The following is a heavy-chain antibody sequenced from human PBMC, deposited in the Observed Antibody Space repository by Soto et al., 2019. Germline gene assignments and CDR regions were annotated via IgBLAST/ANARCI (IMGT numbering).Heavy chain of an antibody. Sequence: ASVKVSCKASGYTFTGYYMHWVRQAPGQGLEWMGWINPNSGGTNYAQKFQGWVTMTRDTSISTAYMELSRLRSDDTAVYYCARDAGIIAAVSWFDPWGQGTLVTVSS. CDR3: ARDAGIIAAVSWFDP. V-gene: IGHV1-2*04. D-gene: IGHD6-13*01. J-gene: IGHJ5*02. CDR2: INPNSGGT. CDR1: GYTFTGYY.